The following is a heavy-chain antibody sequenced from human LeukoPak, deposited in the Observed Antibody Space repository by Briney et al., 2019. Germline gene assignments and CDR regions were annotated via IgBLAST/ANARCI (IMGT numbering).Heavy chain of an antibody. Sequence: SETLSLTCTVSGGSISSSSYYWGWIRQPPGKGLEWIGSIYYSGSTYYNPSLKSRVTISVDTSKNQFSLKLSSVTAADTAVYYCARVACSSSRSDYWGQGTLVTVSS. CDR2: IYYSGST. D-gene: IGHD2-2*01. J-gene: IGHJ4*02. CDR3: ARVACSSSRSDY. V-gene: IGHV4-39*07. CDR1: GGSISSSSYY.